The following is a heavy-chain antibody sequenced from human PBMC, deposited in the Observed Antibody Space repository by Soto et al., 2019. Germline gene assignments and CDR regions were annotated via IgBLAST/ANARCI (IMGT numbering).Heavy chain of an antibody. CDR2: ISFDGRNK. D-gene: IGHD5-12*01. V-gene: IGHV3-30*18. CDR1: GVIFSTYV. J-gene: IGHJ6*02. CDR3: AKDTATAITSYYFYGMDV. Sequence: PGGSLRLSCAASGVIFSTYVMHGVRQAPGKGLEWVAVISFDGRNKYYADSVRGRFTISRDNSKNTLHLQMNSLRGEDTAVYYCAKDTATAITSYYFYGMDVWGQGTTVTVSS.